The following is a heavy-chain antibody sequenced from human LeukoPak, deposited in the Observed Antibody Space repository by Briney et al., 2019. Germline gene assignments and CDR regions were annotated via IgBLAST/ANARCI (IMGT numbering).Heavy chain of an antibody. Sequence: PGGSLRLSCAASGFTFSGYWMHWVRQAPGKGLVWVSRIKSDGSSTTYADSVKGRFTISRDNAKNTLYLEMNSLRAEDTAVNYCARTFAAAHIDYWGQGTLVTVSS. J-gene: IGHJ4*02. CDR2: IKSDGSST. D-gene: IGHD2-15*01. CDR3: ARTFAAAHIDY. CDR1: GFTFSGYW. V-gene: IGHV3-74*01.